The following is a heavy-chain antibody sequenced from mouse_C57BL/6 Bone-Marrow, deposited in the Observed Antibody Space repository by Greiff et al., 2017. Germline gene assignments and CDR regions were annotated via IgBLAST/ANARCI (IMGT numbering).Heavy chain of an antibody. D-gene: IGHD2-5*01. V-gene: IGHV14-4*01. J-gene: IGHJ1*03. Sequence: EVQLKESGAELVRPGASVKLSCTASGFNIKDDYMHWVKQRPEQGLEWIGWIDPENGDTEYASKVQGKATITADTSSNTAYLQLSSLTSDDTAVYYCTPAYYSNYEGYFDVWGTGTTVTVSS. CDR2: IDPENGDT. CDR3: TPAYYSNYEGYFDV. CDR1: GFNIKDDY.